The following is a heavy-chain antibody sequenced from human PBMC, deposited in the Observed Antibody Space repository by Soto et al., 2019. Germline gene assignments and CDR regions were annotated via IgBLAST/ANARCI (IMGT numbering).Heavy chain of an antibody. J-gene: IGHJ6*02. Sequence: VQLQESGPGLVKPSQTLSLTCTVSGGSISSGSYYWSWIRQHPGKGLEWIGYIDYSGSNYYNPSLKSRVTIAVDTSKNQISLKLSSVTAADTAVYYCAGGSAKLNYYYYSMDGWCQETTVTVSS. D-gene: IGHD3-16*01. CDR1: GGSISSGSYY. CDR2: IDYSGSN. CDR3: AGGSAKLNYYYYSMDG. V-gene: IGHV4-31*03.